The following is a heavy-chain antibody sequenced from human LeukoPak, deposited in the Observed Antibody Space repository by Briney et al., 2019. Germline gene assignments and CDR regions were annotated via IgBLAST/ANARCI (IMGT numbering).Heavy chain of an antibody. CDR3: ARNGYGDPARPP. CDR2: ISYDGSNK. CDR1: GFTFSSYA. D-gene: IGHD6-13*01. V-gene: IGHV3-30-3*01. Sequence: PGGSLRLSCAASGFTFSSYAMHWVRQAPGKGLEWVAVISYDGSNKYYADSVKGRFTISRDNSKNTLYLQMNSLRAEDTAVYYCARNGYGDPARPPWGQGTLVTVSS. J-gene: IGHJ5*02.